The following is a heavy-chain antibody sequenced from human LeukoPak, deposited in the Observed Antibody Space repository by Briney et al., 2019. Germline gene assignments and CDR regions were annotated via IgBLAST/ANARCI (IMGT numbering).Heavy chain of an antibody. CDR1: NYTFTRYG. V-gene: IGHV1-18*01. Sequence: EASVKVSCKASNYTFTRYGISWVRQAPGQGLEWMGWISAYNGNTKYAHKLQGRVTMTTDTSTNTAYMELRSLRSDDTAVYYCARSYSSTSMDCWGQGTLVTVSS. CDR2: ISAYNGNT. D-gene: IGHD6-6*01. J-gene: IGHJ4*02. CDR3: ARSYSSTSMDC.